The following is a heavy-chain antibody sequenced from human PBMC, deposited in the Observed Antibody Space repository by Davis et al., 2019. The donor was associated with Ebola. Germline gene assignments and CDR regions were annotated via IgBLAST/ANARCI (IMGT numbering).Heavy chain of an antibody. CDR2: ITGSGGST. V-gene: IGHV3-23*01. D-gene: IGHD2-15*01. Sequence: PGGSLRLSCAASGFPFNTYALSWVRQASGKGLEWVAAITGSGGSTGYADSVKGRFTISRDNSKNTLYLQMNSLRAEDTAVYYCAKDQDVVALAATLFDYWGQGTPVTVSS. CDR3: AKDQDVVALAATLFDY. CDR1: GFPFNTYA. J-gene: IGHJ4*02.